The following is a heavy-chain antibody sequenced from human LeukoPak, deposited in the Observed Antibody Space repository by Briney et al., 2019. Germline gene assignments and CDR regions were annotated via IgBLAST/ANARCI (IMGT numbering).Heavy chain of an antibody. V-gene: IGHV7-4-1*02. CDR2: INTDSGNP. Sequence: ASVTVSCTASGYSFTSYAMNWVRQAPGQGLEYMGWINTDSGNPSYAQGFTGRFVFSLGTSVSTAYLQISSLKSEDTAVYYCSRSRIAVAGTPVDYWGQGTQVTVSS. CDR3: SRSRIAVAGTPVDY. CDR1: GYSFTSYA. J-gene: IGHJ4*02. D-gene: IGHD6-19*01.